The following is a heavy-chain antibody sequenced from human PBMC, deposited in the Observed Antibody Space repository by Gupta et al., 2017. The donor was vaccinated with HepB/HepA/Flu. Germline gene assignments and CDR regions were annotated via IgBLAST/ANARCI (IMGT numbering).Heavy chain of an antibody. CDR3: ARDRLSGWLDY. CDR2: IWYDGSNK. Sequence: QVQLVESGGGVVQPGRSLRLSCAASGFTFSSYGMHWVRQAPGKGLEWVAVIWYDGSNKYYADSVKGRFTISRDNSKNTLYLQMNSLRAEDTAVYYCARDRLSGWLDYWGQGTLVTVSS. V-gene: IGHV3-33*01. D-gene: IGHD6-19*01. CDR1: GFTFSSYG. J-gene: IGHJ4*02.